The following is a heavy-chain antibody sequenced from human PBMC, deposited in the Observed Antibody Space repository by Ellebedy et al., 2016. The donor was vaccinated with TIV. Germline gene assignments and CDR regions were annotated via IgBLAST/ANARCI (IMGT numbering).Heavy chain of an antibody. Sequence: GESLKISXAASGFTFSSYAMSWVRQAPGKGLEWVSAISGSGGSTYYADSVKGRFTISRDNSKNTLYLQMNSLRAEDTAVYYCAKDLWFDAGWQLASATEFDYWGQGTLVTVSS. CDR3: AKDLWFDAGWQLASATEFDY. D-gene: IGHD6-6*01. V-gene: IGHV3-23*01. CDR2: ISGSGGST. CDR1: GFTFSSYA. J-gene: IGHJ4*02.